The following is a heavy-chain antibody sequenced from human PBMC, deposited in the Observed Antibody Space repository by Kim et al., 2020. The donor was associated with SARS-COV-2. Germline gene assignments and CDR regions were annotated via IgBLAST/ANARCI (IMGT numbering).Heavy chain of an antibody. CDR3: GSSIRIFYYYGLEL. CDR2: ISSTGSTV. Sequence: GGSLRLSCAVSGFTFGDFSMHWVRQAPGKGLEWVSYISSTGSTVYYADSVKGRFTVSRDNAKNSLYLQMSSLRGDDTAVYYCGSSIRIFYYYGLELWGQGTTVTVSS. V-gene: IGHV3-48*01. J-gene: IGHJ6*02. CDR1: GFTFGDFS. D-gene: IGHD3-3*02.